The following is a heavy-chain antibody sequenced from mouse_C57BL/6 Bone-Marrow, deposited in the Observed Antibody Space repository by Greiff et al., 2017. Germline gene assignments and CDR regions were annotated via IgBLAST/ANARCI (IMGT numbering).Heavy chain of an antibody. V-gene: IGHV1-80*01. D-gene: IGHD1-1*01. CDR3: AREVYYGSSYDYFDY. Sequence: QVQLQQSGAELVKPGASVKISCKASGYAFSSYWMNWVKQRPGKGLEWIGQIYPGDGDTNYNGKFKGKATLTADKSSSTAYMQLSSLTSEDSAVYFCAREVYYGSSYDYFDYWGQGTTLTVSS. CDR1: GYAFSSYW. J-gene: IGHJ2*01. CDR2: IYPGDGDT.